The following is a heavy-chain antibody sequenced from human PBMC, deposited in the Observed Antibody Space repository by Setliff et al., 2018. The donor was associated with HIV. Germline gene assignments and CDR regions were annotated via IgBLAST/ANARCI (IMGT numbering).Heavy chain of an antibody. D-gene: IGHD3-10*01. CDR2: MNPNSGNT. V-gene: IGHV1-8*03. J-gene: IGHJ6*03. CDR3: ARGLGSGSYYNYYYYYMDV. CDR1: GYTFTSYG. Sequence: ASVKVSCKASGYTFTSYGINWVRQATGQGREWMGWMNPNSGNTGYAQKFQGRVTITRNTFISTAYMELSSLRSEDTAVYYCARGLGSGSYYNYYYYYMDVWGKGTTVTVSS.